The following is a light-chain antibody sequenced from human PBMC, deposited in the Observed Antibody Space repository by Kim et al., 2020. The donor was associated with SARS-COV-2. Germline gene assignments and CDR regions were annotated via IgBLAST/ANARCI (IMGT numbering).Light chain of an antibody. CDR1: SLRSYY. CDR3: NSRVSSGNVGVV. Sequence: SSELTQDPAVSVDLGQTVRITCQGDSLRSYYATWYQQKPGQAPVLVIYGKNNRPSGIPDRFPGSSSGNTTSLTITGAQADDEADYYCNSRVSSGNVGVV. V-gene: IGLV3-19*01. CDR2: GKN. J-gene: IGLJ2*01.